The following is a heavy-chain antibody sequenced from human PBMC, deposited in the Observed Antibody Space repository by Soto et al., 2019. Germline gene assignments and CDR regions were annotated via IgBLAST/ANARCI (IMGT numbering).Heavy chain of an antibody. CDR3: ARETPSAAAAYYYYGLDV. V-gene: IGHV1-69*01. CDR1: GGTFSSYF. D-gene: IGHD6-13*01. Sequence: QVQLVQSGAEVKKAGSSVKVSCKVSGGTFSSYFINWVRQAPGQGLEWVGGIIPVFGTASYAEKFQGRVTITADESTSPAYLELSSLRPDATSVYYCARETPSAAAAYYYYGLDVWGQGTTVTV. CDR2: IIPVFGTA. J-gene: IGHJ6*02.